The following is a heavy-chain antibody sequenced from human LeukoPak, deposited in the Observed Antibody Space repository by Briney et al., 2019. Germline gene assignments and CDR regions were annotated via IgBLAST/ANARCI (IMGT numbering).Heavy chain of an antibody. D-gene: IGHD3-9*01. CDR1: GFTFRSYW. CDR2: INGDGSST. Sequence: GGSLRLSCSASGFTFRSYWMHWVRQAPGKGLVGVSRINGDGSSTTYADSVKGRFTISRDSAKNTLYLQMNSLRAEDTAVYYCAREYLGYFDWYNADDAFDIWGQGTMVTVSS. V-gene: IGHV3-74*01. J-gene: IGHJ3*02. CDR3: AREYLGYFDWYNADDAFDI.